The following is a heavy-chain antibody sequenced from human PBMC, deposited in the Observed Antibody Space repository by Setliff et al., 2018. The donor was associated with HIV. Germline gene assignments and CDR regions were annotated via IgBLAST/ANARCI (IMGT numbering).Heavy chain of an antibody. CDR3: ATRPRIAARPFDY. CDR2: IFHSGDT. D-gene: IGHD6-6*01. J-gene: IGHJ4*02. Sequence: SETLSLTCSVSGVSVGSGDYYWHWIRQHPEKALEWIGYIFHSGDTYYNPSLKSRISMSVDTSKNQFSLELTSLTAAATAVYYCATRPRIAARPFDYWGQGALVTVSS. CDR1: GVSVGSGDYY. V-gene: IGHV4-31*03.